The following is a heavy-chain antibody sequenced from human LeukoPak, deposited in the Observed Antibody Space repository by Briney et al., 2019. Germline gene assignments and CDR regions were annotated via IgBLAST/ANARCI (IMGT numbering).Heavy chain of an antibody. D-gene: IGHD3-9*01. CDR2: ISSSSSYI. V-gene: IGHV3-21*01. CDR3: AREDYDILTGYYSIYYGMDV. Sequence: GGSLRLSCAASGFTFSSYSMNWVRQAPGKGLEWVSSISSSSSYIYYADSVKGRFTISRDNAKNSLYLQMNSLRAEDTAVYYCAREDYDILTGYYSIYYGMDVWGQGTTVTVSS. J-gene: IGHJ6*02. CDR1: GFTFSSYS.